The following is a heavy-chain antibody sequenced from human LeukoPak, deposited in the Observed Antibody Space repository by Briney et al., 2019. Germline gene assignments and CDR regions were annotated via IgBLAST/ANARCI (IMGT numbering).Heavy chain of an antibody. J-gene: IGHJ4*02. V-gene: IGHV3-23*01. Sequence: GGSLRLSCAASGFTFTSYSMNWVRHAPGKGLEWVSTISGGGGSTYYADSVKGRFTISRDNSKNTLYLQVNSLRAEDTAVYYCAKGGKWDVTPFDYWGQGTLVTVSS. CDR1: GFTFTSYS. D-gene: IGHD1-26*01. CDR2: ISGGGGST. CDR3: AKGGKWDVTPFDY.